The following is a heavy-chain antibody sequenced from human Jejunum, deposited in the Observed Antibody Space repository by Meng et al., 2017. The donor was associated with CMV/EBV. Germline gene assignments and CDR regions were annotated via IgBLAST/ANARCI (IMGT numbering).Heavy chain of an antibody. CDR1: GFTFSRDV. CDR2: ISHDGTIT. Sequence: SCAASGFTFSRDVMHWVREAPGKGLVWVARISHDGTITTYVDSVKGRFTISRDNARNTLYLQMNSLRAEDTAVYYCARDRNWIFDYWGRGTLVTVSS. D-gene: IGHD1-1*01. J-gene: IGHJ4*02. CDR3: ARDRNWIFDY. V-gene: IGHV3-74*03.